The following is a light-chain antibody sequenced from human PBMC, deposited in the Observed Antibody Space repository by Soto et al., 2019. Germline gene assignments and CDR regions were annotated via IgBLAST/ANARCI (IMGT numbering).Light chain of an antibody. CDR1: QTISNF. J-gene: IGKJ4*01. CDR3: HQRSDWSLT. CDR2: DTS. Sequence: EIVLTQSPATLSLSPGERATLSCRASQTISNFLSWYQQKPGQAPRLLIYDTSNRATGIPARFSGSGSGTDFTPTISSLEPEDFAIYYCHQRSDWSLTFGGGTEVEIK. V-gene: IGKV3-11*01.